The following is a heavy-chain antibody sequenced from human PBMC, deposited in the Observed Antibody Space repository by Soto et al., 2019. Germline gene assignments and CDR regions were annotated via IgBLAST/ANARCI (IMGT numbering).Heavy chain of an antibody. D-gene: IGHD3-22*01. CDR1: GFTFSNYN. Sequence: GGSLRLSCAASGFTFSNYNMNWVRQAPGKGLEWVSSIISSSSYIYYADSVKGRFTISRDNAKSSLYLQMDSLRAEDTAVYYCARDQLYYNDISGRPLNAFDVWGQGTMVTVSS. J-gene: IGHJ3*01. V-gene: IGHV3-21*01. CDR3: ARDQLYYNDISGRPLNAFDV. CDR2: IISSSSYI.